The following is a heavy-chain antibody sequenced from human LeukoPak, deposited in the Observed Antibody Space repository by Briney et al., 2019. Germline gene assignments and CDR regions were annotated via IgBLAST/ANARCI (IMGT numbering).Heavy chain of an antibody. V-gene: IGHV3-30*02. D-gene: IGHD6-13*01. CDR1: GFTFSTYD. CDR2: IRYDGSNK. Sequence: PGGSLRLSCAASGFTFSTYDMHWVRQAPGKGLEWVAFIRYDGSNKYYADSVKGRFTISRDNSKNTLYLQMNSLRAEDTAVYYCANMASFGSSWYSFFDYWGQGTLVTVSS. CDR3: ANMASFGSSWYSFFDY. J-gene: IGHJ4*02.